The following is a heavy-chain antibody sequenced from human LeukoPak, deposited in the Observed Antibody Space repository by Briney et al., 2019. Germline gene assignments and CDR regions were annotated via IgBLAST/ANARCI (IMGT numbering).Heavy chain of an antibody. J-gene: IGHJ4*02. CDR2: ISDSGNV. CDR3: ARVPTSGWPSPDY. CDR1: GGPFSGHY. Sequence: SETLSLTCAVYGGPFSGHYWSWVRQSPGKGLEWIGEISDSGNVNYNPSLTSRVTISVDTLKNQFSLKLSSVTVADTAVYHCARVPTSGWPSPDYWGQGTLVTVSS. V-gene: IGHV4-34*01. D-gene: IGHD6-25*01.